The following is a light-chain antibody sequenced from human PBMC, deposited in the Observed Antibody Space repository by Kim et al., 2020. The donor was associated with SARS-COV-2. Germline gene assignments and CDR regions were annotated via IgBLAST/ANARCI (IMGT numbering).Light chain of an antibody. CDR3: QQCQGAPWT. CDR2: AAS. J-gene: IGKJ1*01. CDR1: QGISNY. V-gene: IGKV1-27*01. Sequence: ASLGDRVTITCRASQGISNYLAWYQQKPGKVPKLLIYAASALQSGVPSRFSGSGSGTDFTLTITSLQPEDVAVYYCQQCQGAPWTFGRGTKVEIK.